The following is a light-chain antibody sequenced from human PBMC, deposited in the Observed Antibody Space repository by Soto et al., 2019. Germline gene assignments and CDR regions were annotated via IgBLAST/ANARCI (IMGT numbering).Light chain of an antibody. V-gene: IGKV3-11*01. J-gene: IGKJ4*01. CDR2: DAS. CDR3: HQRSNWPPLT. CDR1: QSVSSY. Sequence: EIVLTQSPATLSLSPGERATLSCRASQSVSSYLAWYQQKPGQAPRLLIYDASNRATGIPARCSGSGSGTDFTLTISSLEPEHFAVYYCHQRSNWPPLTFGGGPKVEIK.